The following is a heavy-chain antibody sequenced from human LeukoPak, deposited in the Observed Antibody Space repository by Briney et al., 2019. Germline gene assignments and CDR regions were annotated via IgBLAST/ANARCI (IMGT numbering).Heavy chain of an antibody. CDR1: GSTFSSYA. CDR3: ARATGPYSPVY. Sequence: PGGSLRLSCAVSGSTFSSYAMSWVRQAPGTGLEWVSGISEGGISTYYAGSVKGRFTISRDNSKNTLFLQMNSLRTEDTAIYFCARATGPYSPVYWGQGTLVTVSS. D-gene: IGHD4-11*01. V-gene: IGHV3-23*01. J-gene: IGHJ4*02. CDR2: ISEGGIST.